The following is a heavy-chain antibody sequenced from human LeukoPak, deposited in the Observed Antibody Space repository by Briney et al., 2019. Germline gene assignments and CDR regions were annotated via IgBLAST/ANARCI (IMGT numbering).Heavy chain of an antibody. Sequence: GGSLRLSCAASGFTFSTYDITWVRQAPGDGLEWVSTINDRGRSTHYADSVKGRFTISRDNSKNTLYLQMDSLRAEDTAVYYCANEIRPNGYWGQGTQVTVSS. D-gene: IGHD2-8*01. CDR2: INDRGRST. J-gene: IGHJ4*02. CDR1: GFTFSTYD. CDR3: ANEIRPNGY. V-gene: IGHV3-23*01.